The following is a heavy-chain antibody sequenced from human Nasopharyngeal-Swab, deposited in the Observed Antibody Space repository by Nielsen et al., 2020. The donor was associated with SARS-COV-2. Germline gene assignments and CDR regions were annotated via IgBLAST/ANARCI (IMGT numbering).Heavy chain of an antibody. CDR3: AKDDPGFTPDYSNYGV. Sequence: GESLKISCAASGFTFSSYAMSWVRQAPGKGLEWVSAISGSGGSTYYADSVKGRFTISRDNSKNTLYLQMNSLRAEDTAVHYCAKDDPGFTPDYSNYGVWGQGTLVTVSS. CDR2: ISGSGGST. CDR1: GFTFSSYA. J-gene: IGHJ4*02. V-gene: IGHV3-23*01. D-gene: IGHD4-11*01.